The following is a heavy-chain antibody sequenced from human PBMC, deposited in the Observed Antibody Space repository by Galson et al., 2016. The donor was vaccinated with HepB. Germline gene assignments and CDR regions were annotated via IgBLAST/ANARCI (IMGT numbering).Heavy chain of an antibody. CDR3: ARHLYTNEGHVYQYAMDA. J-gene: IGHJ6*01. V-gene: IGHV5-51*01. Sequence: QSGAEVKQSGESLRISCKGSGYIFSNCWIGWVRQMPGKGLEWMGIIYPGDSETRYSPSFQGQVSISADKSISTAYLQWSSLKASDTAMYYYARHLYTNEGHVYQYAMDAWGQGTTVSVSS. CDR1: GYIFSNCW. D-gene: IGHD4-11*01. CDR2: IYPGDSET.